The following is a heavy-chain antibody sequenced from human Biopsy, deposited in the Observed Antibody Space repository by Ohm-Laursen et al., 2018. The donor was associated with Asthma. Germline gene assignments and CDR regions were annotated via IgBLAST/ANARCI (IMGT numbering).Heavy chain of an antibody. D-gene: IGHD2-2*01. Sequence: SETLSLTCTVSGASITSSAYYWGWIRQPPGKGLEWIGSMYYGETPYYSPSLKSQVTISVDKSKNQLSLILSSVTAADSAVYYCARHDHRWDTYADFWGQGTLVTVSS. CDR2: MYYGETP. V-gene: IGHV4-39*01. J-gene: IGHJ4*02. CDR1: GASITSSAYY. CDR3: ARHDHRWDTYADF.